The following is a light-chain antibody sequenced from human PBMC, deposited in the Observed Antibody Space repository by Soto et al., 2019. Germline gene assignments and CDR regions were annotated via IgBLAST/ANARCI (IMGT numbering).Light chain of an antibody. CDR2: EVS. J-gene: IGLJ1*01. CDR1: SSDVGGYNY. Sequence: ALTQPASVSGSPGQSITISCTGTSSDVGGYNYVSWYQQHPGKAPKLMIYEVSNRPSGVSNRFSGSKSGNAASLTISGLQAEDEADYYCSSYTSSSTKVFGTGTKVTVL. V-gene: IGLV2-14*01. CDR3: SSYTSSSTKV.